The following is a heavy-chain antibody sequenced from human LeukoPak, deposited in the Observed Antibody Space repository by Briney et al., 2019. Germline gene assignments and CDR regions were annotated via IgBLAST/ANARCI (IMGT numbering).Heavy chain of an antibody. D-gene: IGHD6-19*01. Sequence: SETLSLTCTVSGGSISSYYWSWIRQPPGKGLEWIGYIYYSGSTNYNPSLKSRVTISVDTSKNQFSLKLSSVTAADTAVYYCARLGYSSGWPDYFDYWGQGTLVTVSS. J-gene: IGHJ4*02. V-gene: IGHV4-59*08. CDR3: ARLGYSSGWPDYFDY. CDR2: IYYSGST. CDR1: GGSISSYY.